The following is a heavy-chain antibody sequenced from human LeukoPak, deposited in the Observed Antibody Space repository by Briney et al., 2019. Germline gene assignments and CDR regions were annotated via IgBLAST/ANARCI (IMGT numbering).Heavy chain of an antibody. Sequence: ASVKVSCKASGYTFTSYGISWVRQAPGQGLEWMGWISAYNGNTNYAQKLQGRVTMTTDTSTSTAYMELRSLRSDDTAVYYCARDRTREQWLLAGNYYYYYGMDVWGQGTTVTVS. J-gene: IGHJ6*02. CDR3: ARDRTREQWLLAGNYYYYYGMDV. V-gene: IGHV1-18*01. D-gene: IGHD6-19*01. CDR2: ISAYNGNT. CDR1: GYTFTSYG.